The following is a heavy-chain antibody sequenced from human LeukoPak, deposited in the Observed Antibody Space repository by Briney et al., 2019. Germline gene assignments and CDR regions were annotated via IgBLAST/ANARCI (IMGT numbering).Heavy chain of an antibody. CDR2: IYYSGST. V-gene: IGHV4-59*08. CDR3: ARQGITFSDYYYYMDV. J-gene: IGHJ6*03. CDR1: GGSINTYY. Sequence: PSETLSLTCTLSGGSINTYYWSWIRQPPGKGLEWIGNIYYSGSTNYSPSLRSRVTISVDTSKNQFSLKLTSVTAADTAVYYCARQGITFSDYYYYMDVWGKGTSATVSS. D-gene: IGHD3-10*01.